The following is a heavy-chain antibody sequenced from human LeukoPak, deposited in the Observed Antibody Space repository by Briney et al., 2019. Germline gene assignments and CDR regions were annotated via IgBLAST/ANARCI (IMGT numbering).Heavy chain of an antibody. V-gene: IGHV3-48*03. D-gene: IGHD4-17*01. CDR1: GFTFSSYE. CDR3: ARSTVTTFFDY. Sequence: GGSLRLSCAASGFTFSSYEMNWVRQAPGKGLEWVSYISSSGSTIYYADSVKGRFTISRDNAKNSLYLQMNSLRAEDTDVYYCARSTVTTFFDYWGQGTLVTVSS. CDR2: ISSSGSTI. J-gene: IGHJ4*02.